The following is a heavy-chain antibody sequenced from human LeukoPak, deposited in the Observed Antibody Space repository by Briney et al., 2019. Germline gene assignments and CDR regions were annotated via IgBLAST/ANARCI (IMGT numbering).Heavy chain of an antibody. V-gene: IGHV3-30*03. CDR3: AVIGDSSSWSPDY. D-gene: IGHD3-22*01. CDR1: GFTFGSYG. Sequence: GGSLRLSCAASGFTFGSYGMHWVRQAPGKGLEWVAVISYDGSNKYYADSVKGRFTISRDNSKNTLYLQMNSLRAEDTAVYYCAVIGDSSSWSPDYWGQGTLVTVSS. J-gene: IGHJ4*02. CDR2: ISYDGSNK.